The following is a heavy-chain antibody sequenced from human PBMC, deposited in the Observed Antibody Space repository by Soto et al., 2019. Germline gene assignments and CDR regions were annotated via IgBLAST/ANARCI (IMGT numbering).Heavy chain of an antibody. CDR1: GGTFSSYA. D-gene: IGHD3-3*01. V-gene: IGHV1-69*13. CDR3: ARSKWRITITILECNKNFDY. Sequence: GASVKVSCKASGGTFSSYAISWVRQAPGQGLEWMGGIIPIFGTANYAQKFQGRVTITADESTSTAYMELSSLRSEGTAVYYCARSKWRITITILECNKNFDYWGHEPWSPS. J-gene: IGHJ4*01. CDR2: IIPIFGTA.